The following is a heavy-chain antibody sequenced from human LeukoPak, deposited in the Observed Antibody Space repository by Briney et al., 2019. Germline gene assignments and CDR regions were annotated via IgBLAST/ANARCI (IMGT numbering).Heavy chain of an antibody. Sequence: SETLSLTCTASGGSISSSSYYWGWIRQPPGKGLEWIGSIYHSGSTYYNPSLKSRVTISVDTSKNQFSLKLSSVTAADTAVYYCARHEVVVVPAAMDYWGQGTLVTVSS. CDR2: IYHSGST. CDR1: GGSISSSSYY. D-gene: IGHD2-2*01. CDR3: ARHEVVVVPAAMDY. J-gene: IGHJ4*02. V-gene: IGHV4-39*01.